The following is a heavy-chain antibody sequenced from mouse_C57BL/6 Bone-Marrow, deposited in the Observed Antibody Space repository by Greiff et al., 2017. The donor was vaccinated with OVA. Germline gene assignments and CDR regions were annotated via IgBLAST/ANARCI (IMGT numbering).Heavy chain of an antibody. J-gene: IGHJ4*01. V-gene: IGHV10-1*01. D-gene: IGHD2-3*01. CDR2: IRSKSNNYAT. CDR1: GFSFNTYA. CDR3: VRIMSYYAMDY. Sequence: EVQGVESGGGLVQPKGSLKLSCAASGFSFNTYAMNWVRQAPGKGLEWVARIRSKSNNYATYYADSVKDRFTISRDDSESMLYLQMNNLKTEDTAMYYCVRIMSYYAMDYWGQGTSVTVSS.